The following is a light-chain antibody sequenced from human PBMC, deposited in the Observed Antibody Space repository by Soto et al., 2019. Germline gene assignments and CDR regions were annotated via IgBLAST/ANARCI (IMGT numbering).Light chain of an antibody. J-gene: IGKJ4*01. CDR3: QQYDNLPP. CDR2: AAS. CDR1: QDIRSD. Sequence: AIQLTQSTSSLSASVGDRVTITCRAGQDIRSDLGWYQHKPGKAPRLLIHAASSLQSGVPSRFSGSASGTEFTLTISSLQPEDIATYYCQQYDNLPPFGGGTKVDIK. V-gene: IGKV1-6*01.